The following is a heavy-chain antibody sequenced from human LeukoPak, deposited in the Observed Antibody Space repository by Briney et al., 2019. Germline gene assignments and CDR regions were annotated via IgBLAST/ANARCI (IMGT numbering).Heavy chain of an antibody. Sequence: GGSLRLSCAASGFTFSSQNMNWARQAPGKGLEWVAYISTSGDSTKYADSVEGRFTISRDNVENSLYLLMNSLRVDDTAVYYCVKNGWLDYWGQGIVVTVSS. CDR3: VKNGWLDY. V-gene: IGHV3-21*01. D-gene: IGHD6-19*01. J-gene: IGHJ4*02. CDR2: ISTSGDST. CDR1: GFTFSSQN.